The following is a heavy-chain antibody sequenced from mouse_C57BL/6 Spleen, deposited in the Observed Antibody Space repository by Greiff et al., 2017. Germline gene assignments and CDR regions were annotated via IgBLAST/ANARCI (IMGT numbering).Heavy chain of an antibody. V-gene: IGHV5-16*01. D-gene: IGHD2-1*01. J-gene: IGHJ2*01. CDR2: INYDGSST. CDR1: GFTFSDYY. Sequence: EVKVVESEGGLVQPGSSMKLSCTASGFTFSDYYMAWVRQVPEKGLEWVANINYDGSSTYYLDSLKSRFIISRDNAKNILYLQMSSLKSEDTATYYCARDGSYGNPQFDYWGQGTTLTVSS. CDR3: ARDGSYGNPQFDY.